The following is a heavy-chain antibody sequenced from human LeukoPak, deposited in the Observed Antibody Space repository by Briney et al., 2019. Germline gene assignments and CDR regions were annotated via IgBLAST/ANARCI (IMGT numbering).Heavy chain of an antibody. CDR1: GFTFSDYY. D-gene: IGHD1-26*01. V-gene: IGHV3-11*01. CDR3: ARDQGYYLYYFDY. CDR2: ISSSGSTI. Sequence: SGGSLRLSCAASGFTFSDYYMSWIRQAPGKGLEWVSYISSSGSTIHYADSVKGRFTISRDNAKNSLYLQMNSLRAEDTAVYYCARDQGYYLYYFDYWGQGTLVTVSS. J-gene: IGHJ4*02.